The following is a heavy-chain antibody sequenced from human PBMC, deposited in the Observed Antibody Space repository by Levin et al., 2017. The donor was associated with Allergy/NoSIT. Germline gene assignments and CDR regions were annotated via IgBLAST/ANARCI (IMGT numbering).Heavy chain of an antibody. D-gene: IGHD1-26*01. V-gene: IGHV3-74*01. CDR2: INPDGSTT. CDR3: ARDLAGSPGY. Sequence: GGSLRLSCATSGFTFSTYWMNWVRQAPGKGLVWVSLINPDGSTTTYADSVKGRFTISRDNAKNTVYLQMNSLRAEDTAVYYCARDLAGSPGYWGQGTLVTVSS. J-gene: IGHJ4*02. CDR1: GFTFSTYW.